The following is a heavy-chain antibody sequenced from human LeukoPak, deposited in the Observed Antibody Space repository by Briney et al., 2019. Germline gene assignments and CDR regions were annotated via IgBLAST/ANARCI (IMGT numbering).Heavy chain of an antibody. V-gene: IGHV3-23*01. CDR2: ISGSGDSI. CDR1: GFTFSNAW. D-gene: IGHD3-16*01. J-gene: IGHJ4*02. CDR3: AKRTSVGGFDY. Sequence: PGGSLRLSCAASGFTFSNAWMNWVRQAPGKGLEWVSSISGSGDSIYNADSVKGRFAISRDNSKNTLYLQMNSLRAEDTAVYYCAKRTSVGGFDYWGQGTLVTVSS.